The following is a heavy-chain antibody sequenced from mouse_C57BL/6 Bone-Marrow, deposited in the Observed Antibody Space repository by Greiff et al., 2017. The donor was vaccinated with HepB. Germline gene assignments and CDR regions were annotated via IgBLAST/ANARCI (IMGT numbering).Heavy chain of an antibody. J-gene: IGHJ3*01. V-gene: IGHV5-9-1*02. Sequence: EVKVVESGEGLVKPGGSLKLSCAASGFTFSSYAMSWVRQTPEKRLEWVAYISSGGDYIYYADTVKGRFTISRDNARNTLYLQMSSLKSEDTAMYYCTRGGYDGRFAYWGQGTLVTVSA. CDR3: TRGGYDGRFAY. CDR1: GFTFSSYA. D-gene: IGHD1-2*01. CDR2: ISSGGDYI.